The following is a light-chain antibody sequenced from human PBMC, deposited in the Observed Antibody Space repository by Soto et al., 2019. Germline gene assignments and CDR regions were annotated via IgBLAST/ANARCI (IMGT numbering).Light chain of an antibody. J-gene: IGLJ2*01. CDR2: EGS. CDR1: SSDVGSYNL. V-gene: IGLV2-23*01. CDR3: CSYAGSSTPVV. Sequence: LTQPASVSGSPGQSITISCTGTSSDVGSYNLVSWYQQHPGKAPKLMIYEGSKRPSGISNRFSGSKSGNTASLTISGLQAEDEADYYCCSYAGSSTPVVFGGGTKLTVL.